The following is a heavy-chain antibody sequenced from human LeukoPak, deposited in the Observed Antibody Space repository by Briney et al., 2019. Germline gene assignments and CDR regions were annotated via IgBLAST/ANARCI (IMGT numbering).Heavy chain of an antibody. CDR1: GFTFTSYW. D-gene: IGHD5-24*01. CDR3: LSGLVSDGYNNNNY. CDR2: INGDGTIA. V-gene: IGHV3-74*01. Sequence: GGSLRLSCAASGFTFTSYWMHWVRQAPGKGLVWVSRINGDGTIATYADSVKGRFTISRDNAKNTVYLQMNSLRAEDTAVYYCLSGLVSDGYNNNNYWGQGPLVTVSS. J-gene: IGHJ4*02.